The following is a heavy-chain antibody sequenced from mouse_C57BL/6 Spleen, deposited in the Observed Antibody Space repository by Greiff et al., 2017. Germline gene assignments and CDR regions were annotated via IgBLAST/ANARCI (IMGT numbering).Heavy chain of an antibody. Sequence: EVKLLESGPGLVKPSQSLSLTCSVTGYSITSGYYWNWIRQFPGNKLEWMGYISYDGSNNYNPSLKNRISITRDTSKNQFFLKLNSVTTEDTATYCCARGDYDDYYAMDYWGQGTSVTVSS. J-gene: IGHJ4*01. CDR3: ARGDYDDYYAMDY. D-gene: IGHD2-4*01. CDR2: ISYDGSN. CDR1: GYSITSGYY. V-gene: IGHV3-6*01.